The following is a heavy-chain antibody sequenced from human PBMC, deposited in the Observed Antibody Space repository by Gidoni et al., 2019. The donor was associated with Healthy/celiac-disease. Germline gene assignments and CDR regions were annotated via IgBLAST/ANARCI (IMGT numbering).Heavy chain of an antibody. CDR3: AKENRRGYSYGYIN. Sequence: EVQLVESGGGVVQPGGSLRLSCAASGFTFDAYAMHWVRQAPGKVLECVSLISWDGGSTYYEDSVKGRFTISRDNSKNSLYLQMNSLRTEDTALYYCAKENRRGYSYGYINWGQGTLVTVSS. CDR1: GFTFDAYA. V-gene: IGHV3-43*02. CDR2: ISWDGGST. J-gene: IGHJ4*02. D-gene: IGHD5-18*01.